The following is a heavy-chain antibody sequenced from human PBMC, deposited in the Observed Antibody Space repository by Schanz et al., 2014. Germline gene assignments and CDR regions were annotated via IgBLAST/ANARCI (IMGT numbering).Heavy chain of an antibody. J-gene: IGHJ4*02. CDR3: ASSGAGYSSSWDFDS. Sequence: QVQLVQSGAEVKKLGASVKVSCKASGYTFTDYYMHWVRQAPGQGLEWMGRIIPILGIANYAQKFQGRVTITADKSTSTAYMELSSLKSEDTAVYYCASSGAGYSSSWDFDSWGLGTLVTVSS. CDR1: GYTFTDYY. CDR2: IIPILGIA. V-gene: IGHV1-69*09. D-gene: IGHD6-13*01.